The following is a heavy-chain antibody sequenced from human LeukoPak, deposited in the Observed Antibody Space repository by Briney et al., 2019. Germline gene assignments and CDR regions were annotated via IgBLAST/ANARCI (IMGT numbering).Heavy chain of an antibody. D-gene: IGHD6-19*01. CDR3: ASYSSGWYEFDY. Sequence: SVKVSCKASGGTFSSYAISWVRQAPGQGLEWIGGIIPIFGTANYAQKFQGRVTITTDESTSTAYMELSSLRSEDTAVYYCASYSSGWYEFDYWGQGTLVTVSS. V-gene: IGHV1-69*05. CDR1: GGTFSSYA. CDR2: IIPIFGTA. J-gene: IGHJ4*02.